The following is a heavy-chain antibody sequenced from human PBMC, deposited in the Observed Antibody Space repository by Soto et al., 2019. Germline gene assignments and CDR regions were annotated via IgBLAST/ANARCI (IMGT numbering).Heavy chain of an antibody. J-gene: IGHJ4*02. CDR3: AKAGYRHGNPWFDY. CDR1: GFTFSSYA. Sequence: EVQLLESEGGLVQPGGSLSLSCAASGFTFSSYAMSWVRQASGKGLEWVSAISGSGGSTYYADSVKGRFTISRDNSKNTLYLQMNSLRAEDTAVYHCAKAGYRHGNPWFDYWGQGTLVTVSS. D-gene: IGHD5-18*01. CDR2: ISGSGGST. V-gene: IGHV3-23*01.